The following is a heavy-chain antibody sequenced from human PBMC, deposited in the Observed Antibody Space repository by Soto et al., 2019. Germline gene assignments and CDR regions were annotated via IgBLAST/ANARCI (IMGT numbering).Heavy chain of an antibody. CDR1: GGSFSGYY. CDR2: INHSGST. V-gene: IGHV4-34*01. Sequence: SETLSHTCAVYGGSFSGYYWSWIRQPPGKGLEWIGEINHSGSTNYNPSLKSRVTISVDTSKNQFSLKLSSVTAADTAVYYCARGSETFYDFWSGTRSGYYYYMDVWGKGTTVTVSS. CDR3: ARGSETFYDFWSGTRSGYYYYMDV. J-gene: IGHJ6*03. D-gene: IGHD3-3*01.